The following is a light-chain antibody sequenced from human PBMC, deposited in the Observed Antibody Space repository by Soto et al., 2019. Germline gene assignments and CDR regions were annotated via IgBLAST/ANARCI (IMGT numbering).Light chain of an antibody. CDR2: GTS. V-gene: IGKV3-20*01. CDR1: QNVSSSY. J-gene: IGKJ2*01. CDR3: QQYDSSPPAYT. Sequence: EIVLTQSPGTLSLSPGERATLSCRASQNVSSSYLAWYQQKPGQAPRLLIYGTSSRATGIPDRFSGSGSGTDFTLTISRLEPEDFAVYYCQQYDSSPPAYTFGQGTKLEIE.